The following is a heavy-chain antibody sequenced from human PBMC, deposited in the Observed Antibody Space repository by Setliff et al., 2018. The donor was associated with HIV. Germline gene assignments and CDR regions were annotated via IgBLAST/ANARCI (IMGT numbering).Heavy chain of an antibody. V-gene: IGHV1-69*13. Sequence: SVKVSCKASGGTFSSFAISWVRQAPGQGLEWMGEIIPVFGTLNYAQKFQGRVTITADELTGTAYMDLTNLRPEDTAVYYCARGRRVAPAAESNWFDPWGQGTLVTVSS. CDR3: ARGRRVAPAAESNWFDP. D-gene: IGHD2-2*01. CDR1: GGTFSSFA. CDR2: IIPVFGTL. J-gene: IGHJ5*02.